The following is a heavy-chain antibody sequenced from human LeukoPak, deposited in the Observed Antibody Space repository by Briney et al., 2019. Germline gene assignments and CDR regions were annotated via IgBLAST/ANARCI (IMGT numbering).Heavy chain of an antibody. CDR1: GYTLTELS. CDR2: FDPEDGET. J-gene: IGHJ4*02. D-gene: IGHD3-16*02. V-gene: IGHV1-24*01. CDR3: ATEIGSGLRLGELSLNFDY. Sequence: ASVKVSCKVSGYTLTELSMHWVRQAPGKGLEWMGGFDPEDGETIYAQKFQGRVTMTEDTSTDTAYMELSSLRSEDTAVYYCATEIGSGLRLGELSLNFDYWGQGTLVTGSS.